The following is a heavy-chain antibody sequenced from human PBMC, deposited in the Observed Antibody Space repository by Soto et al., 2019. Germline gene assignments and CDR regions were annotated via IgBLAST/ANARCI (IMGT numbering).Heavy chain of an antibody. V-gene: IGHV3-33*01. J-gene: IGHJ6*01. CDR3: ARAGAATYGMDV. D-gene: IGHD6-25*01. CDR2: IWFDGSKN. CDR1: GFTFRRHG. Sequence: QVQLVESGGGVVQPGRSLRLSCVASGFTFRRHGMHWVRQAPGKGLEWVAVIWFDGSKNYYADSVKGRFTISRDDSKNTLDLQMNSRRADDTAVYYCARAGAATYGMDVWGQGTTVTVSS.